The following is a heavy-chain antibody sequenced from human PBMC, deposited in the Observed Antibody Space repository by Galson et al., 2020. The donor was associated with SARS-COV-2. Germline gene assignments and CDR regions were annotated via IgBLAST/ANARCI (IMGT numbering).Heavy chain of an antibody. D-gene: IGHD3-22*01. CDR2: ISGSGGST. CDR3: AKGWTMIVVVMVPDYYGMDV. J-gene: IGHJ6*02. Sequence: GGSLRLSCAASGFTFSSYAMSWVRQAPGTGLEWVSAISGSGGSTYYADSVKGRFTISRDNSKNTLYLQMNSLRAEDTAVYYCAKGWTMIVVVMVPDYYGMDVWGQGTTVTVSS. V-gene: IGHV3-23*01. CDR1: GFTFSSYA.